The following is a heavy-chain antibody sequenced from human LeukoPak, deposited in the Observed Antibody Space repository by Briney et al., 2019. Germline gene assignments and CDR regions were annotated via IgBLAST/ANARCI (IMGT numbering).Heavy chain of an antibody. V-gene: IGHV3-48*01. CDR1: GFTFSSYN. D-gene: IGHD5-18*01. J-gene: IGHJ4*02. CDR3: ARTRGYNYGYSDD. Sequence: GGSLRLSCAASGFTFSSYNMNWVRQAPGKGLEWVSYISGGSTVIDYADSVRGRFTISRDNAKNSLYLQMDSLRGEDTAVYYCARTRGYNYGYSDDWGQGTLVTVSS. CDR2: ISGGSTVI.